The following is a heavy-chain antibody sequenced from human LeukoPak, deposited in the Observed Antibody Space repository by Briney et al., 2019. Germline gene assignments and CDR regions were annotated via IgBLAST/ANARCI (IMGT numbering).Heavy chain of an antibody. CDR1: GFSLSTSGMC. Sequence: RESGPALVKPTQTPTLTCTFSGFSLSTSGMCVSWIRQPPGKALEWLPRIDWDDDKYYRTSLKTRLTISKDTSKNQVVLTMTNMDPVDTATYYCARYCSVASDYYYYMDVWGKGTTVTVSS. V-gene: IGHV2-70*11. J-gene: IGHJ6*03. CDR3: ARYCSVASDYYYYMDV. CDR2: IDWDDDK. D-gene: IGHD3-10*02.